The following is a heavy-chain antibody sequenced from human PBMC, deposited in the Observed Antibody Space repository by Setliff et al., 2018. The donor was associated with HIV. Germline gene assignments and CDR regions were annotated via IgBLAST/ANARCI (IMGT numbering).Heavy chain of an antibody. CDR1: GITFSSYT. J-gene: IGHJ4*02. Sequence: GGSLRLSCAASGITFSSYTMNWVRQAPGKGLEWVSSISSSSYYIYYADSVKGRFTISRDNAKNSLFLQMNSLRAEDTAVYYCASIELAAMVPVDYWGQGTLVTVSS. D-gene: IGHD5-18*01. V-gene: IGHV3-21*01. CDR2: ISSSSYYI. CDR3: ASIELAAMVPVDY.